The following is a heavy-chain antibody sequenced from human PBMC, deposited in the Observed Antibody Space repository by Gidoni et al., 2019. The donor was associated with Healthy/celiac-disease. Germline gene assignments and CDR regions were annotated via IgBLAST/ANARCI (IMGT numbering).Heavy chain of an antibody. CDR2: IRSKANSYAT. CDR1: GFTFSGSA. Sequence: EVQLVESGGGLVQPGGSLKLSCAASGFTFSGSAMHWVRQASGKGLEWVGRIRSKANSYATAYAASVKGRFTISRDDSKNTAYLQMNSLKTEDTAVYYCTRVDTAMGGFDPWGQGTLVTVSS. V-gene: IGHV3-73*02. D-gene: IGHD5-18*01. J-gene: IGHJ5*02. CDR3: TRVDTAMGGFDP.